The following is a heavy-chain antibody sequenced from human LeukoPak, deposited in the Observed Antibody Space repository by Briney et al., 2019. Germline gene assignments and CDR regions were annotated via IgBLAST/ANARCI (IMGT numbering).Heavy chain of an antibody. J-gene: IGHJ4*02. V-gene: IGHV3-15*07. CDR2: IKSKTDGGTT. Sequence: KPGGSLRLSCAASGFTFSSYWMNWVRQAPGKGLEWVGRIKSKTDGGTTDYAAPVKGRSTISRDDSKNTLYLQMNSLKTEDTAVYYCSTTYYYDSSEGYWGQGTLVTVSS. CDR1: GFTFSSYW. D-gene: IGHD3-22*01. CDR3: STTYYYDSSEGY.